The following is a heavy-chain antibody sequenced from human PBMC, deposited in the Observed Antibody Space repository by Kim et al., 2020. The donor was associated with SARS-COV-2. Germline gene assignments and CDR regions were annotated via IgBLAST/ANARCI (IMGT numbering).Heavy chain of an antibody. V-gene: IGHV5-51*01. CDR3: ARQGYCGGDCYSGHDPFDI. Sequence: GESLKISCKGSGYSFTSNWIGWVRQMPGKGLEWMGIIYPGDSDTRYSPSFQGQVTISADKSISTAYLQWSSLKASDTAMYYCARQGYCGGDCYSGHDPFDIWGQGTMVTVSS. CDR2: IYPGDSDT. D-gene: IGHD2-21*02. CDR1: GYSFTSNW. J-gene: IGHJ3*02.